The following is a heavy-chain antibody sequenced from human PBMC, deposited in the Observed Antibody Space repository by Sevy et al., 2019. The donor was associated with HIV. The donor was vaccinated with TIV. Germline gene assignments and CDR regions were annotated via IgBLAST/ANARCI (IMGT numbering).Heavy chain of an antibody. CDR2: IYYNGNT. Sequence: SETLSLTCTVSGGSITSLYWGWIRQPPGKGLEWIANIYYNGNTNYNPSLKSRVTISLDTSKNQFSLRLGSVTAADTAINYCAGKNAWGRGYSWGQGTLVTVSS. J-gene: IGHJ4*02. CDR3: AGKNAWGRGYS. CDR1: GGSITSLY. V-gene: IGHV4-59*08. D-gene: IGHD1-26*01.